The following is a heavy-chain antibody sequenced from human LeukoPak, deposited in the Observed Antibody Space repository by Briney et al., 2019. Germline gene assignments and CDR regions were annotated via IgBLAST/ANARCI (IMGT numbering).Heavy chain of an antibody. CDR3: ASGSAYDFWSGYYYFDY. D-gene: IGHD3-3*01. V-gene: IGHV3-21*01. CDR1: GFTFSSYS. J-gene: IGHJ4*02. Sequence: TGGSLRLSCAASGFTFSSYSMNWVRQAPGKGLEWVSSISSSSSYIYYADSVKGRFTISRDDAKNSLYLQMNSLRAEDTAVYYCASGSAYDFWSGYYYFDYWGQGTLVTVSS. CDR2: ISSSSSYI.